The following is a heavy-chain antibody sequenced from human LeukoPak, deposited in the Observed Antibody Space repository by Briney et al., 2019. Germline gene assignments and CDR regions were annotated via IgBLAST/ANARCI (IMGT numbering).Heavy chain of an antibody. J-gene: IGHJ4*02. D-gene: IGHD1-26*01. CDR3: AMTYIGSYPDY. Sequence: GASVKVSCKASGYTFTGYQMYWVRQAPGQGLEWMGWINPKGGGTNYAQKFQDRVTMTSDTSISTAYMELSRLRSDDTAVYYCAMTYIGSYPDYWGQGTLVTVSS. CDR2: INPKGGGT. CDR1: GYTFTGYQ. V-gene: IGHV1-2*02.